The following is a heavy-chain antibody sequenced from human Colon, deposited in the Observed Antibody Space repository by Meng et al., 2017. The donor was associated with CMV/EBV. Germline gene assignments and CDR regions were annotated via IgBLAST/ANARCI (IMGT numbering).Heavy chain of an antibody. CDR1: GFTFSSYA. Sequence: GESLKISCAASGFTFSSYAMSWVRQAPGKGLEWGSGISGSGGSTYYADSVKGRFTISRDNSKNTLYLHMNSLRAEDTAVYYCAKAKSNTGGYYFDYWGQGTLVTVSS. CDR2: ISGSGGST. CDR3: AKAKSNTGGYYFDY. V-gene: IGHV3-23*01. D-gene: IGHD3-10*01. J-gene: IGHJ4*02.